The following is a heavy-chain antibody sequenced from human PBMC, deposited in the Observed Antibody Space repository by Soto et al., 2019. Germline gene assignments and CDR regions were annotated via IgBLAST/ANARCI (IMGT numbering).Heavy chain of an antibody. CDR2: IIPIFGTA. CDR1: GGTFSSYA. V-gene: IGHV1-69*01. Sequence: QVQLVQSGAEVKKPGSSVKVSCKASGGTFSSYAISWVRQAPGQGLEWMGGIIPIFGTANYAQKFQGRVTITADESTSTAYMELSRLRSEDTAVYYCARDNVGYYYDSSSSNWFDPWGQGTLVTVSS. CDR3: ARDNVGYYYDSSSSNWFDP. D-gene: IGHD3-22*01. J-gene: IGHJ5*02.